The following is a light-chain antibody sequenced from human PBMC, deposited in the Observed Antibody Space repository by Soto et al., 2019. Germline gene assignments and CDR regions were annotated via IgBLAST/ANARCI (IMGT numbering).Light chain of an antibody. J-gene: IGLJ2*01. CDR3: SSYINSITFVV. Sequence: QSALTQPASVSGSPGQPITISCTGTSSDVGANNYVSWYQHHPGKAPKLLIYEVSNRPSGVSSRFSGSKSGNTASLAISGLQAEDEADYYCSSYINSITFVVFGGGTKLTVL. CDR1: SSDVGANNY. V-gene: IGLV2-14*01. CDR2: EVS.